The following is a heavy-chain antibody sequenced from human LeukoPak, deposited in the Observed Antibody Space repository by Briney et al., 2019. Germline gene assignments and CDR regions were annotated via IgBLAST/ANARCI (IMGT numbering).Heavy chain of an antibody. CDR1: GGSFSGYY. CDR2: INHSGST. J-gene: IGHJ5*02. CDR3: ARSPFDP. V-gene: IGHV4-34*01. Sequence: PSETLSLTCAVYGGSFSGYYWSWIRQPPGKGLEWIGEINHSGSTNYNPSLKSRVTISVDTSKNQFSLKLSSVTAADTAVYYCARSPFDPWGQGTLVTVSS.